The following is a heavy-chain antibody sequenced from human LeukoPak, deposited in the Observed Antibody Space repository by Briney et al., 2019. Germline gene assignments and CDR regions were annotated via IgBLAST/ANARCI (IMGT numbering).Heavy chain of an antibody. J-gene: IGHJ4*02. Sequence: GSLRLSCAASGFTFSSYSMNWVRQAPGKGLEWIGSIYYSGSTYYNPSLKSRVTISVDTSKNQFSLKLSSVTAADTAVYYCARPKGLLWFGEWGQGTLVTVSS. D-gene: IGHD3-10*01. CDR1: GFTFSSYSMN. CDR2: IYYSGST. V-gene: IGHV4-39*01. CDR3: ARPKGLLWFGE.